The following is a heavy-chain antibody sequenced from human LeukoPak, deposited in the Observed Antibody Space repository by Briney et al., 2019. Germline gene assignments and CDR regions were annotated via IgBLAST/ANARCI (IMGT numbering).Heavy chain of an antibody. CDR1: GYTFSDYW. Sequence: GGSLRLSCAASGYTFSDYWVNWVRQAPGKGLEWVANIKQDGSEQYYLDSVKGRFIISRDNAKNSLHLLMNSLRAEDTAVYYCARSVGGDYDGMNLDFWGQGTLVTVSS. CDR3: ARSVGGDYDGMNLDF. V-gene: IGHV3-7*01. D-gene: IGHD4-23*01. CDR2: IKQDGSEQ. J-gene: IGHJ4*02.